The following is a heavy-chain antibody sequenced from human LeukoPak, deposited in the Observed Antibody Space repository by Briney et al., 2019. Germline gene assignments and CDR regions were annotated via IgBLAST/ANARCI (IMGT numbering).Heavy chain of an antibody. J-gene: IGHJ4*02. V-gene: IGHV4-4*07. Sequence: SETLSLTCTVSGGSISGDYWSWIRQPAGKGLEWIGRIYTSGGTNYNPSLKSRVTMSVDTSKNQFSLRLSSVTAADTAVYYCARLADCSSTSCYDYWGQGTLVTVSS. D-gene: IGHD2-2*01. CDR1: GGSISGDY. CDR3: ARLADCSSTSCYDY. CDR2: IYTSGGT.